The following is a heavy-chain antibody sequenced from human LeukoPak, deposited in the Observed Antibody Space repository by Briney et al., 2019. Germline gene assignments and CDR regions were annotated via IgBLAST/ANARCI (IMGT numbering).Heavy chain of an antibody. D-gene: IGHD6-19*01. V-gene: IGHV1-69*04. Sequence: SVKVSCKASGGTFSNYGISWVRQAPGQGLEWMGRISPILGIASYAQKFQGRVTVTADKSTSTAYMEMSSLRSDNTAVYYCAREGSVGVAGLGYYWGQGTLVTVSS. CDR2: ISPILGIA. J-gene: IGHJ4*02. CDR1: GGTFSNYG. CDR3: AREGSVGVAGLGYY.